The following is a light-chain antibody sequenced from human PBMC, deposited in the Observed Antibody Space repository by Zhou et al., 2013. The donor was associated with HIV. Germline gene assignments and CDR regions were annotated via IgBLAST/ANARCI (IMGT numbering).Light chain of an antibody. J-gene: IGKJ3*01. CDR2: LGS. Sequence: DIVMTQSPLSLPVTRGEPASISCRSSQSLLHSNGYNYLDWYLQKPGQAPQLLIYLGSNRASGVPDRFSGSGSGTDFTLRISRVEAEDVGVYYCMQTLQTSFTFGPGTKVDIK. CDR1: QSLLHSNGYNY. V-gene: IGKV2-28*01. CDR3: MQTLQTSFT.